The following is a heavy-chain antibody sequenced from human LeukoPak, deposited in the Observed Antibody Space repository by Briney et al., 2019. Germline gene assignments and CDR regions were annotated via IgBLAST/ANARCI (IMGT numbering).Heavy chain of an antibody. Sequence: PSETLSLTCTVSGDSISNTKYRWSWLRQRPGEGLEWIRYVHYSGTADYNPSLKSRVAMSLDTSKNQFSLNVNSVNDADTAVYYCARGDYDDDVDGAFDVWGQGTMVAVSS. CDR3: ARGDYDDDVDGAFDV. V-gene: IGHV4-31*03. J-gene: IGHJ3*01. CDR2: VHYSGTA. D-gene: IGHD4-17*01. CDR1: GDSISNTKYR.